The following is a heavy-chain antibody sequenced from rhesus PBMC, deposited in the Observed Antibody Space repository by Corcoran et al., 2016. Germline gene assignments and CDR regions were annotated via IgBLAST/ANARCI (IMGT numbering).Heavy chain of an antibody. CDR1: GYTFTDYY. Sequence: EVQLVQSGAEVKKPGASVKISCKASGYTFTDYYLHWVRQAPGKGLEWMRRVDPEDGEAIHAQKFQDIVTITAETSTDPAYMELSSLRSEDAAVYYCATSYCTGSGCYDDGGFDYWGQGVLVTVSS. V-gene: IGHV1-111*02. CDR3: ATSYCTGSGCYDDGGFDY. J-gene: IGHJ4*01. D-gene: IGHD2-21*01. CDR2: VDPEDGEA.